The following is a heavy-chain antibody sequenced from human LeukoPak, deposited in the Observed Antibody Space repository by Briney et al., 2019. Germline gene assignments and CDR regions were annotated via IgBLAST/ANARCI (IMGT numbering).Heavy chain of an antibody. J-gene: IGHJ4*02. CDR2: INAGNGNT. CDR1: GYTFTNYA. CDR3: ARGLTMIDY. D-gene: IGHD3-22*01. Sequence: ASVTVSFTASGYTFTNYAMHWVRQAPGQRLEWMGWINAGNGNTKYSQKFQGRVTITRDTSASTAYMELSSLRSEDTAVYYCARGLTMIDYWGQGTLVTVSS. V-gene: IGHV1-3*01.